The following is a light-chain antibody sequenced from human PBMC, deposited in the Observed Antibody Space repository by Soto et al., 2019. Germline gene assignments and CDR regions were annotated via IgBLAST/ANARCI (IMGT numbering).Light chain of an antibody. CDR1: QSVRSN. CDR2: GAS. J-gene: IGKJ1*01. CDR3: QQYSNWPRT. V-gene: IGKV3-15*01. Sequence: DIVMTQSPATLSLSPGEGATLSCRASQSVRSNLGWYQQKPGQAPSLLIYGASTRATGIPDRLSGSGSGTEFTLTSSSLQSEDFAVYYCQQYSNWPRTFGQGTKVDIK.